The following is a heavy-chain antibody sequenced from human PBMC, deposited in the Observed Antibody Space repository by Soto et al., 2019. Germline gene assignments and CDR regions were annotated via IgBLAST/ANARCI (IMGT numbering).Heavy chain of an antibody. V-gene: IGHV3-23*01. J-gene: IGHJ5*02. CDR1: GFTFRSYA. D-gene: IGHD6-6*01. CDR3: AMPSIAANEGWFDP. Sequence: EVQLLESGGGLVQPGGSLRLSCAASGFTFRSYAMSWVRQAPGKGLEWVSASSGSGGSTYYAVSVKGRFTISRDNSKNTLYLQMNSLRAEDTAVYYCAMPSIAANEGWFDPWGQGTLVTVSS. CDR2: SSGSGGST.